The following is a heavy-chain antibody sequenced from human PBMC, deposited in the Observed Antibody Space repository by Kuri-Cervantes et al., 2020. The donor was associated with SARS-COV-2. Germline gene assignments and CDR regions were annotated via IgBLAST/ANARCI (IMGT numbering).Heavy chain of an antibody. CDR2: ITSSSSYI. J-gene: IGHJ6*03. CDR3: ARVSGYYDFWSASDYYYMDV. Sequence: GGSLRLCCAGSGFSFSKYDMNWVRQAPGKGLEWVSSITSSSSYIYYADSVKGRLTISRDNANNSLYLQMNSLRAEDTAVYYCARVSGYYDFWSASDYYYMDVWGKGTTVTVSS. CDR1: GFSFSKYD. V-gene: IGHV3-21*01. D-gene: IGHD3-3*01.